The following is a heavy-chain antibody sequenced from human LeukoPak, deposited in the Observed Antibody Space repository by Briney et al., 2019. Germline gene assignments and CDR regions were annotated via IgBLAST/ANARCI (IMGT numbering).Heavy chain of an antibody. Sequence: PGGSLRLSCAASGFSFSIYAMTWVRQAPGKGLEGVSSISGSGDSTYYADSVKGRFTISRDNSKNTLYLQMNSLRAEDTAVYYCAKRGMATMTFDYWGQGTLVTVSS. CDR2: ISGSGDST. V-gene: IGHV3-23*01. J-gene: IGHJ4*02. CDR3: AKRGMATMTFDY. D-gene: IGHD5-24*01. CDR1: GFSFSIYA.